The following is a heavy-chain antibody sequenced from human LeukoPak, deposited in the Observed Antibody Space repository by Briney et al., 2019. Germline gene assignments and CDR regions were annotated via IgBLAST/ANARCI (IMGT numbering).Heavy chain of an antibody. J-gene: IGHJ6*02. CDR3: AKDQNDSSSWYSSIYYYYGMDV. CDR2: ISWNSGSI. V-gene: IGHV3-9*01. Sequence: MHWVRQAPGKGLEWVSGISWNSGSIGYADSVKGRFTISRDNAKNSLYLQMNSLRAEDTALYYCAKDQNDSSSWYSSIYYYYGMDVWGQGTTVTVSS. D-gene: IGHD6-13*01.